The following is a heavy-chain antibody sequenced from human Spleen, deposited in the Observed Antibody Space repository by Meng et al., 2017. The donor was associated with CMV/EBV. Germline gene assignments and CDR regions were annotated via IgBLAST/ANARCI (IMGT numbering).Heavy chain of an antibody. V-gene: IGHV3-7*01. CDR1: GFTFSNYW. CDR2: IRQDGREK. J-gene: IGHJ5*02. CDR3: AREGFGSGYWFDP. D-gene: IGHD3-22*01. Sequence: VASGFTFSNYWMRWIRQAPGEGLEWLATIRQDGREKLYVDSVRGRFTISRDNAKKSLYLEMNSLTVEDTAVYYCAREGFGSGYWFDPWGQGTLVTVSS.